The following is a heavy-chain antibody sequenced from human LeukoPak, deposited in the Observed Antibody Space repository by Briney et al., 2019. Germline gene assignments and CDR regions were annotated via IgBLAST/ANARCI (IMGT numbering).Heavy chain of an antibody. CDR1: GYSISSGYY. CDR3: ARHAVVVVVAALGWYFDY. Sequence: SETLSLTCTVSGYSISSGYYWGWIRQPPGKGLEWIGSIYHSGSTYYNPSLKSRVTISVDTSKNQFSLKLSSVTAADTAVYYCARHAVVVVVAALGWYFDYWGQGTLVTVSS. D-gene: IGHD2-15*01. J-gene: IGHJ4*02. CDR2: IYHSGST. V-gene: IGHV4-38-2*02.